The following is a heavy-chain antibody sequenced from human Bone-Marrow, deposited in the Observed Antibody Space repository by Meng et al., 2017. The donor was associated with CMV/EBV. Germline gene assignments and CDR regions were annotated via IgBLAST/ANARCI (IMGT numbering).Heavy chain of an antibody. D-gene: IGHD3-3*01. V-gene: IGHV3-23*01. CDR2: ISGSGGST. CDR1: GFTFSSFA. CDR3: AKDRVDDFWSGYYPGMDV. Sequence: GESLKISCAASGFTFSSFAMSWVRQAPGKGLEWVSAISGSGGSTYYADSVKGRFTISRDNSKNTLYLQMNSLRAEDTAVYYCAKDRVDDFWSGYYPGMDVWRQGTTVTVSS. J-gene: IGHJ6*02.